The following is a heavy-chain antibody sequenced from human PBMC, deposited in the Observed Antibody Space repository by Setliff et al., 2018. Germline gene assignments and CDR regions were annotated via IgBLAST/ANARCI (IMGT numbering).Heavy chain of an antibody. D-gene: IGHD2-15*01. Sequence: PSETLSLTCTVPGGSVSSGSYYWGWIRQPPGKGLEWIGYIYYSGSTNYNPSLKSRVTISVDTSKNQFSLKLSSVTAADTAVYYCARSQWGGESYYFDYWGQGTLVTVSS. J-gene: IGHJ4*02. CDR3: ARSQWGGESYYFDY. CDR2: IYYSGST. V-gene: IGHV4-61*01. CDR1: GGSVSSGSYY.